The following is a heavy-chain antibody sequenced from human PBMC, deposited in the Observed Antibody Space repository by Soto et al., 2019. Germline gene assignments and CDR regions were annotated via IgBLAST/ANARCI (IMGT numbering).Heavy chain of an antibody. J-gene: IGHJ4*02. CDR1: GGSFSGYY. Sequence: SETLSLTCAVYGGSFSGYYWSWIRQPPGKGLEWIGEINHSGSTNYNPSLKSRVTISVDTSKNQFSLKLSSVTAADTAVYYCARGLYGDYYGSGSYYSFDYWGQGTLVTVSS. D-gene: IGHD3-10*01. V-gene: IGHV4-34*01. CDR3: ARGLYGDYYGSGSYYSFDY. CDR2: INHSGST.